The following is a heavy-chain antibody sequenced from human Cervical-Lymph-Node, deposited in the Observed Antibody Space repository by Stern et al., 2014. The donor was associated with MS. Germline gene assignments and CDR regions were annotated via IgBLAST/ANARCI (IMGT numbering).Heavy chain of an antibody. CDR2: INWNSGDI. Sequence: HLVESGGGLIQPGRSLSLSCAASGFTFDDHAMHWVRQAPGKGLEWMSGINWNSGDIDYADSVKGRFTISRDNAKNSLYLQMSSLRPEDTALYFCVRDRGASGTYWYFDLWGRGTLVTVSS. CDR1: GFTFDDHA. V-gene: IGHV3-9*01. CDR3: VRDRGASGTYWYFDL. J-gene: IGHJ2*01. D-gene: IGHD3-16*01.